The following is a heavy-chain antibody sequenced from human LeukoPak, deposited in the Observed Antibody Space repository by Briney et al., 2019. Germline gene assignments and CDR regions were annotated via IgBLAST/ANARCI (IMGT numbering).Heavy chain of an antibody. CDR1: GYTFTSYY. CDR2: INPSGGST. Sequence: ASVKVSCKASGYTFTSYYMHWVRQAPGQGLEWMGIINPSGGSTSYAQKFQGRVTMTRDTSTSTVHMELSSLRSEDTAVYYCARPERANWGLPYFDYWGQGTLVTVSS. CDR3: ARPERANWGLPYFDY. J-gene: IGHJ4*02. V-gene: IGHV1-46*01. D-gene: IGHD7-27*01.